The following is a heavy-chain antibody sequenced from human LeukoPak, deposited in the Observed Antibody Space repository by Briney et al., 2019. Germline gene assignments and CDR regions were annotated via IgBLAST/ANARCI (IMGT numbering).Heavy chain of an antibody. CDR1: GYTFTSYG. CDR3: ARDWKKRPRYRGVGPSSQDAFDI. D-gene: IGHD4-11*01. J-gene: IGHJ3*02. Sequence: GASVKVSCKASGYTFTSYGISWVRQAPGQGLEWMGWISAYNGNTNYAQKLQGRVTMTTDTSTSTAYMELRSLRSDDTAVYYCARDWKKRPRYRGVGPSSQDAFDIWGQGTMVTVSS. V-gene: IGHV1-18*01. CDR2: ISAYNGNT.